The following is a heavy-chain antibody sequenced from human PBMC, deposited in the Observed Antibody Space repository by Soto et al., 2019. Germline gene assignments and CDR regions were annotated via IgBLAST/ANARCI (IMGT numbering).Heavy chain of an antibody. CDR1: GFTFSSYA. J-gene: IGHJ4*02. V-gene: IGHV3-30-3*01. CDR2: ISYDGSNK. CDR3: ARDPSSSCYYYHDY. Sequence: QVQLVESGGGVVQPGRSLRRSCAASGFTFSSYAMHWVRQAPGKGLEWVAVISYDGSNKYYADSVKGRFTISRDNSKNTLYLQLNSLRAEDTAVYYCARDPSSSCYYYHDYWGPGTLVTGSS. D-gene: IGHD3-22*01.